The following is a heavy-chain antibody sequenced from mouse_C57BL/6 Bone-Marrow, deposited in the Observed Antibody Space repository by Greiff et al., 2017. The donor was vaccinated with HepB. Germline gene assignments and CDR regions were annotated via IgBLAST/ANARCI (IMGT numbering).Heavy chain of an antibody. Sequence: EVKLVESGGGLVKPGGSLKLSCAASGFTFSDYGMHWVPQAPEKGLEWVAYISSGSSTIYYADTVKGRFTISRDNAKNTLFLQMTSLRSEDTAMYYCARPPLTGTLFDYWGQGTTLTVSS. CDR1: GFTFSDYG. CDR3: ARPPLTGTLFDY. CDR2: ISSGSSTI. J-gene: IGHJ2*01. V-gene: IGHV5-17*01. D-gene: IGHD4-1*01.